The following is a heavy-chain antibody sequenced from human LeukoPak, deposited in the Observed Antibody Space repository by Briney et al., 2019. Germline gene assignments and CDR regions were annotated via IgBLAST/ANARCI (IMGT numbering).Heavy chain of an antibody. CDR2: ISSSSSTI. V-gene: IGHV3-48*01. J-gene: IGHJ4*02. Sequence: GGSLRLSCAASGFTFSSYSMNWVRQAPGKGLEWVSYISSSSSTIYYADSVKGRFTISRDNAKNSLYLQMNSLRAEDTAVYYCARDQDDFWSGYPFDYWGQGTLVTVSS. CDR3: ARDQDDFWSGYPFDY. CDR1: GFTFSSYS. D-gene: IGHD3-3*01.